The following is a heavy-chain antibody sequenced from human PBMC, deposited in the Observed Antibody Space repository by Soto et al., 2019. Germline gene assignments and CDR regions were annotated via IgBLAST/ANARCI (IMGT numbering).Heavy chain of an antibody. CDR2: ISYSGST. Sequence: QVQLQESGPGLVKPSETLSLTCTVSGGSVSSGAYYWSWIRQPPGKGLEWIGYISYSGSTKYNSSLKRRVTMSVDTSKNQFSLNLGSVTAADTAVYYCARNRLTAVTIDYWGQGSLVTVSS. CDR3: ARNRLTAVTIDY. V-gene: IGHV4-61*08. D-gene: IGHD4-17*01. CDR1: GGSVSSGAYY. J-gene: IGHJ4*02.